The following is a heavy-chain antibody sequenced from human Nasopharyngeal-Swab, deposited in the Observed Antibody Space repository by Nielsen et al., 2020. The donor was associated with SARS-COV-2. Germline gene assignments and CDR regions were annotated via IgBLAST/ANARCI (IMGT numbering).Heavy chain of an antibody. V-gene: IGHV1-8*01. CDR2: MNPNSGNT. D-gene: IGHD5-24*01. CDR3: ARDGRWLQLLYYYYGMDV. CDR1: GYTFTSCD. J-gene: IGHJ6*02. Sequence: ASVKVSCKASGYTFTSCDINWVRQATGQGLEWMGWMNPNSGNTGYAQKFQGRVTMTRNTSISTAYMELSSLRSEDTAVYYCARDGRWLQLLYYYYGMDVWGQGTTVTVSS.